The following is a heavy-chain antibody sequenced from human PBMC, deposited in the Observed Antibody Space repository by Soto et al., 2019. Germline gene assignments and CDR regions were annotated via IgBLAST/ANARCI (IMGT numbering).Heavy chain of an antibody. V-gene: IGHV1-18*01. D-gene: IGHD3-16*02. J-gene: IGHJ3*02. Sequence: GASVKVSCKASGYIFTSYGISWVRQAPGQGLEWMGWISASNGFTNYAQKLQGRVTMTTDTSTSTAHMELRSLTSDDTAVYYCARGRRNYDYIWGSYRTRDAFDIWGQGTMVTVSS. CDR1: GYIFTSYG. CDR3: ARGRRNYDYIWGSYRTRDAFDI. CDR2: ISASNGFT.